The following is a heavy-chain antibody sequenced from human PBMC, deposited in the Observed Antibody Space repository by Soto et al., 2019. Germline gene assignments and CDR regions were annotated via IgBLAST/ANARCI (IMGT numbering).Heavy chain of an antibody. D-gene: IGHD3-22*01. Sequence: QVQLVQSGAEVKKPGASVKVSCKASGYTFTSYAINWVRQAPGQRLEWMGWISTYNGNTNYAQKLQGRVTLTTDTSTSTAYMELRSLRSDDTAVYYCARTFYYDSSGYYSPVDYWGQGTLVTVSS. V-gene: IGHV1-18*01. CDR1: GYTFTSYA. CDR2: ISTYNGNT. J-gene: IGHJ4*02. CDR3: ARTFYYDSSGYYSPVDY.